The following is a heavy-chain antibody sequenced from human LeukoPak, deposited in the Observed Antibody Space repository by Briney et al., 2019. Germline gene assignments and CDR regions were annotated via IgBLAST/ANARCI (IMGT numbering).Heavy chain of an antibody. D-gene: IGHD5-24*01. CDR2: INPSSTTI. CDR1: GFTFSTYS. J-gene: IGHJ4*02. V-gene: IGHV3-48*02. Sequence: GGSLRLPCAASGFTFSTYSMNWVRQAPGKGLEWVSYINPSSTTIYYADSVKGRFTISRDNAKNSLYLQMNSLRDEDTAVYYCARAQDPTILSYFDYWGQGTLVTVSS. CDR3: ARAQDPTILSYFDY.